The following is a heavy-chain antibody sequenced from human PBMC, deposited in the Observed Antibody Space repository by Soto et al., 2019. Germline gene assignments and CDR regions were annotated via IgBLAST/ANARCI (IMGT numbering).Heavy chain of an antibody. J-gene: IGHJ5*02. D-gene: IGHD2-15*01. CDR1: GGSISSYY. V-gene: IGHV4-59*08. CDR2: MYYGGRT. CDR3: ARGTPSPLIVRSSRGPWFDP. Sequence: SETLSLTCTVSGGSISSYYWSWIRQPPGKGLEWIGYMYYGGRTNYNPSLKSRVTISVDTSKMQVSLKLSSVTAADTAVYFCARGTPSPLIVRSSRGPWFDPWGKGTLVTVYS.